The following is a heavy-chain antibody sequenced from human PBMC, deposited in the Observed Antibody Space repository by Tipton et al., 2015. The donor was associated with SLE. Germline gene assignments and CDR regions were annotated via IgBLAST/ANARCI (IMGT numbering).Heavy chain of an antibody. CDR1: GYSISSGYY. D-gene: IGHD1-7*01. V-gene: IGHV4-38-2*02. Sequence: TLSLTCAVSGYSISSGYYWGWFRQPPGKGLEWIGDIHHSGGTKYSPSLKSRVTISGDTSKNQFSLKLSSLTAADTAIYYCVGEGRNSKAFDFWGHGTMVTVSS. CDR2: IHHSGGT. J-gene: IGHJ3*01. CDR3: VGEGRNSKAFDF.